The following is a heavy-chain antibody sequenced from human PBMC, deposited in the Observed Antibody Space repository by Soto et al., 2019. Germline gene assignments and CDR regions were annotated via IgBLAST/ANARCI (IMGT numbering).Heavy chain of an antibody. D-gene: IGHD2-15*01. CDR2: INPKSGGP. Sequence: ASVKVSCKTSGYTFTDYYMHWVRQAPGQGFEWVGGINPKSGGPKYVPKFQGRVTVTRDTSTSTAYMELNRLTSDDTAVYYCASEDCRNTNCLKGFDYWGQGTLVAVSS. J-gene: IGHJ4*02. CDR1: GYTFTDYY. CDR3: ASEDCRNTNCLKGFDY. V-gene: IGHV1-2*02.